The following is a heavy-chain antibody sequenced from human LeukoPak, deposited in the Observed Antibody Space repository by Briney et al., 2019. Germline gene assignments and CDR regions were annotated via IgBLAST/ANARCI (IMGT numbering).Heavy chain of an antibody. CDR1: GGSISSYY. CDR2: IYTSGST. V-gene: IGHV4-4*07. D-gene: IGHD3-16*01. CDR3: ARGGASDYVWGRLRSIPYYFDS. J-gene: IGHJ4*02. Sequence: SETLSLTCTVSGGSISSYYWSWIRQPAGKGLEWIGRIYTSGSTNYNPSLKSRVTMSVDTSKNQFSLKLSSVTAADTAVYYCARGGASDYVWGRLRSIPYYFDSWGQGTLVTVSS.